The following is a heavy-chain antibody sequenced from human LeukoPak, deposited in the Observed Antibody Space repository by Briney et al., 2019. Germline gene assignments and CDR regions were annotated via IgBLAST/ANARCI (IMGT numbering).Heavy chain of an antibody. Sequence: GGSLRLSCAASGFTFSSYSMNWVRQAAGKGLEGVSYISSSSSTIYYADSVKGRFTISRDNAKNSLYLQMNSLRAEDTAVYYCARDGEIDSYYYYYMDVWGKGTTVTVSS. D-gene: IGHD7-27*01. CDR2: ISSSSSTI. V-gene: IGHV3-48*01. J-gene: IGHJ6*03. CDR1: GFTFSSYS. CDR3: ARDGEIDSYYYYYMDV.